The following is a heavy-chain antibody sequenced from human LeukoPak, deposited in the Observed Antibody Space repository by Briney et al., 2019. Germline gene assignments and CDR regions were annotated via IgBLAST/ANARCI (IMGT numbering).Heavy chain of an antibody. CDR2: ISGSGGST. V-gene: IGHV3-23*01. J-gene: IGHJ4*02. Sequence: GGSLRLSCAASGFTFSGFVISWVRQAPGKGPQWVADISGSGGSTYYADSVKGRFSVSRDNSKNMVYLELNSLRAEDTAVYYCAKQDFGVVINYFDCWGQGTLVTVSS. CDR1: GFTFSGFV. CDR3: AKQDFGVVINYFDC. D-gene: IGHD3-3*01.